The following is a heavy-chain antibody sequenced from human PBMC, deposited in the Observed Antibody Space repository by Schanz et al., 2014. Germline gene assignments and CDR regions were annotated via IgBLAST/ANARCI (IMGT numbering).Heavy chain of an antibody. V-gene: IGHV3-33*08. CDR3: ARVDSGYDSHLYYYYYYMDV. D-gene: IGHD5-12*01. CDR2: IRYDGRNK. J-gene: IGHJ6*03. Sequence: VKLLESGGHLVQPGGSLRLSCVASGFTFSTYAMHWVRQAPGKGLEWAAVIRYDGRNKNFVESVKGRFTISRDNSKNSLYLQMNSLRAEDTAVYYCARVDSGYDSHLYYYYYYMDVWGKGTTVTVSS. CDR1: GFTFSTYA.